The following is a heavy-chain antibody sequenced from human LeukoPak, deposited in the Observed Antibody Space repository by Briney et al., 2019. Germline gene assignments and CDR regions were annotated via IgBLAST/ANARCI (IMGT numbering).Heavy chain of an antibody. Sequence: GGSLRLSCAASGFTFSSYSMNWVRQAPGKGLEWVSSISSSSSYIYYADSVKGRFTISRDNAKNSLYLQMSSLSAEDTAVYYCARDLSSSPPDYWGQGTLVTVSS. CDR1: GFTFSSYS. CDR3: ARDLSSSPPDY. V-gene: IGHV3-21*01. J-gene: IGHJ4*02. CDR2: ISSSSSYI. D-gene: IGHD6-13*01.